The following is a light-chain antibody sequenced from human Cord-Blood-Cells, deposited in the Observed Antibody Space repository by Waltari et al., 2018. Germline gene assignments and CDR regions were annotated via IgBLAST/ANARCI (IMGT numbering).Light chain of an antibody. CDR1: SSHVGGYTY. J-gene: IGLJ3*02. V-gene: IGLV2-14*01. CDR2: DVS. CDR3: SSYTSSSTWV. Sequence: QSALTQPASVSGSPGQSITISCTGTSSHVGGYTYVSWYQQHPGKAPKLMIYDVSNQPSGVSNRFSGSKSGNTASLTISGLQAEDEADYYCSSYTSSSTWVFGGGTKLTVL.